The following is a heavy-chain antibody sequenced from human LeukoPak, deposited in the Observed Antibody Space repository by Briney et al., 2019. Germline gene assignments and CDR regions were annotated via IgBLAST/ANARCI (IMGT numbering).Heavy chain of an antibody. CDR2: LYYTGNT. J-gene: IGHJ4*02. Sequence: SETLSLTCSVSGGSLRSSGYYWGWIRQPPGKGLEWIGSLYYTGNTYYNESLKSRVIMSADTSQKQLSLKLKFVTAADTAVYYCAKTGCDLEFDSWGQGILVTVSS. CDR1: GGSLRSSGYY. V-gene: IGHV4-39*01. CDR3: AKTGCDLEFDS. D-gene: IGHD5-12*01.